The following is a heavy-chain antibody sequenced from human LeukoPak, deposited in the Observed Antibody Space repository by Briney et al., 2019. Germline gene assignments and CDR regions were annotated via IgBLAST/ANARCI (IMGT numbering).Heavy chain of an antibody. J-gene: IGHJ4*02. V-gene: IGHV4-38-2*02. Sequence: PSETLSLTCTVSGYSISSGYYWGWIRQPPGKGLEWIGSIYHSGSTYYNPSLKSRVTISVDTSKNQFSLKLSSVTAADTAVYYCARLVEMATITLGYWGQGTLVTVSS. CDR3: ARLVEMATITLGY. CDR1: GYSISSGYY. CDR2: IYHSGST. D-gene: IGHD5-24*01.